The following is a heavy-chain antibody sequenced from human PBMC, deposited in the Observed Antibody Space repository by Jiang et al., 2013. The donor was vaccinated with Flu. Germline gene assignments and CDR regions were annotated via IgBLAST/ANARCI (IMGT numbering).Heavy chain of an antibody. CDR1: GGSISSSSYY. CDR2: IYYSGST. V-gene: IGHV4-39*01. CDR3: ARGVVAALIYYYYYGMDV. Sequence: GSGLVKPSETLSLTCTVSGGSISSSSYYWGWIRQPPGKGLEWIGSIYYSGSTYYNPSLKSRVTISVDTSKNQFSLKLSSVTAADTAVYYCARGVVAALIYYYYYGMDVWGQGTTVTVSS. D-gene: IGHD2-15*01. J-gene: IGHJ6*02.